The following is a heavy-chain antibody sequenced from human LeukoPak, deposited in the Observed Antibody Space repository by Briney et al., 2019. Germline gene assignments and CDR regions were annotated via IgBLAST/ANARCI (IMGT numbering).Heavy chain of an antibody. CDR3: ATENGHVTMVTNFAY. D-gene: IGHD4-17*01. CDR2: IIPLLAIA. V-gene: IGHV1-69*04. CDR1: GGTFNNSP. J-gene: IGHJ4*02. Sequence: SVKVSCKASGGTFNNSPITWVRQAPGQGLGWVGRIIPLLAIANYAPKFQGRVTITADKSTTTAYMEVNSLRSEDTAVYYCATENGHVTMVTNFAYWGQGTLVTVSS.